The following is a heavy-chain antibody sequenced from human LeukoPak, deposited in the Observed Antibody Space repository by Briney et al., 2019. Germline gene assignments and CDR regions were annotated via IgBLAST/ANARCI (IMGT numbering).Heavy chain of an antibody. D-gene: IGHD6-13*01. J-gene: IGHJ4*02. CDR1: GGSFSSGSYY. CDR3: ARDGGSSWQYYFDY. Sequence: PSETLSLTCTVSGGSFSSGSYYWSWIRQPAGKGLEWIGRIYTSGSTNYNPSLKSRVTISLDTSKNQFSLKLSSVTAADTAVYYCARDGGSSWQYYFDYWGQGTLVTVSS. V-gene: IGHV4-61*02. CDR2: IYTSGST.